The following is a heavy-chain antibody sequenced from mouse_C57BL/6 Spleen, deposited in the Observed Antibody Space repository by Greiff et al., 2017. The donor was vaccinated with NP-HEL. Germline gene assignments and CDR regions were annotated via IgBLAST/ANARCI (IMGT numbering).Heavy chain of an antibody. V-gene: IGHV14-2*01. Sequence: EVQLQQSGAELVKPGASVKLSCTASGFNITGYYMHWVKQRPEQGLEWIGRIDPEDGDTKYAPKFQGKATLTADTSSNTAYLQLSSLTSEDTAVYYSARRGVYYDGYSLFDYWGQGTTLTVSS. CDR2: IDPEDGDT. CDR3: ARRGVYYDGYSLFDY. CDR1: GFNITGYY. D-gene: IGHD2-3*01. J-gene: IGHJ2*01.